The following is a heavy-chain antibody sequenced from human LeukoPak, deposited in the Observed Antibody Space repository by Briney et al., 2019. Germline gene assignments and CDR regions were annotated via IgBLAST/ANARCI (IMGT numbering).Heavy chain of an antibody. J-gene: IGHJ4*02. CDR3: AKDLYYYDSSGPLDY. CDR2: ISYDGSNK. CDR1: AFTFSSYA. Sequence: GGSLRLSCAASAFTFSSYAMHWVRQAPGKGLEWVAVISYDGSNKYYADSVKGRFTISRDNSKNTLYLQMNSLRAEDTAVYYCAKDLYYYDSSGPLDYWGQGTLVTVSS. V-gene: IGHV3-30*04. D-gene: IGHD3-22*01.